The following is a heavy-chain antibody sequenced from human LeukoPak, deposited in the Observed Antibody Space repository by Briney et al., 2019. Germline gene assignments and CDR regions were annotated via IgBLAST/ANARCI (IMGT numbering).Heavy chain of an antibody. CDR1: GFTFSNYW. D-gene: IGHD3-10*01. CDR2: IKQDGSEK. Sequence: PGGSLRLSCAASGFTFSNYWMIWVRQAPGKGLEWVGNIKQDGSEKRYADSVRGRFSISRDNAQTSLYLQMNSLRAEDTAVYYCAKAYGSGYYYAYFDNWGQGALVTVSS. J-gene: IGHJ4*02. V-gene: IGHV3-7*05. CDR3: AKAYGSGYYYAYFDN.